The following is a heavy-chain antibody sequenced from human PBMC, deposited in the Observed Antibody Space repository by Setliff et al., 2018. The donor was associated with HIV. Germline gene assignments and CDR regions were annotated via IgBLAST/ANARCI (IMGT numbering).Heavy chain of an antibody. V-gene: IGHV4-39*07. D-gene: IGHD3-22*01. J-gene: IGHJ6*02. Sequence: PSETLSLTCSVSGDSMSSFSSYWGWIRQSPRKGLEWIGSIYPSGTTYYNPSLKSRVTKSVDTSKNQFSLKLISVTAADTAVYCCARDGSYYAVSAYLGGRYYYYGMDFWGQGTTVTVSS. CDR1: GDSMSSFSSY. CDR3: ARDGSYYAVSAYLGGRYYYYGMDF. CDR2: IYPSGTT.